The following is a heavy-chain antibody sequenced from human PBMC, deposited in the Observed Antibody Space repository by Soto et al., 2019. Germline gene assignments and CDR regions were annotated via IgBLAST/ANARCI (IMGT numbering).Heavy chain of an antibody. D-gene: IGHD3-3*01. CDR2: ISGSGGST. CDR1: GFTFSSYA. J-gene: IGHJ6*02. V-gene: IGHV3-23*01. CDR3: AKDLLYLWDFWSGYQTYGMDV. Sequence: GGSLRLSCAASGFTFSSYAMSWVRQAPGKGLEWVSAISGSGGSTYYADSVKGRFTISRDNSKNTLYLQMNSLRAEDTAVYYCAKDLLYLWDFWSGYQTYGMDVWGQGTTVTVSS.